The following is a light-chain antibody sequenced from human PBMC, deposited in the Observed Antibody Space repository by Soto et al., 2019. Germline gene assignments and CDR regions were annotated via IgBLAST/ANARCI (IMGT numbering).Light chain of an antibody. CDR1: SSDVGTYNY. CDR2: EVS. V-gene: IGLV2-14*01. CDR3: SSYTSANTLV. J-gene: IGLJ2*01. Sequence: QSVLTQTASVSGSPGQSITISCTGTSSDVGTYNYVSWFQQHPGKAPKLMIWEVSHRPSSVSNRFSGSKSGNTASLTISGLRAEAEAHYYCSSYTSANTLVFGGGTKLTVL.